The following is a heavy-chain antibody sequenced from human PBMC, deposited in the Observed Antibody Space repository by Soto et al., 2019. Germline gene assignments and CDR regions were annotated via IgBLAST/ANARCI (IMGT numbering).Heavy chain of an antibody. J-gene: IGHJ4*02. V-gene: IGHV3-23*01. Sequence: EVQLLESGGALVRPGGSLRLSCAASGFTFNNFAMNWVRQGPGKGLEWVAAISGTGGSTFYSDSLGGRFTISRDNSKNILFLQMKSLKAGDTAVYYCAKTSSASEPDSPGWWGQGTLVTVSS. D-gene: IGHD6-6*01. CDR1: GFTFNNFA. CDR2: ISGTGGST. CDR3: AKTSSASEPDSPGW.